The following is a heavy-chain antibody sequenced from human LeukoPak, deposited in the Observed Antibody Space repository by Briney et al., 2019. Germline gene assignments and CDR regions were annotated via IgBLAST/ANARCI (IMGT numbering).Heavy chain of an antibody. D-gene: IGHD5-18*01. CDR2: IYYSGST. Sequence: PSETLSLTCTVSGGSISSSTSYYWGWVRQPPGKGLEWIGSIYYSGSTYCNPSLKSRVAISVDTSKNQFSLKPSSVTAADTAVYYCARHTTMIRRPYNWFDPWGQGTLVTVSS. V-gene: IGHV4-39*01. J-gene: IGHJ5*02. CDR3: ARHTTMIRRPYNWFDP. CDR1: GGSISSSTSYY.